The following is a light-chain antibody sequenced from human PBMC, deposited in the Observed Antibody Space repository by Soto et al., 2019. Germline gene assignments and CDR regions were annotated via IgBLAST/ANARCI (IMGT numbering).Light chain of an antibody. Sequence: DIQMTQSPSTLSASVGGRVTITCRASQSISSWLAWYQQKPGKAPKLLIYDASSLESGVPSRFSGSGSGTEFTLTISSLQPDDFATYYCQQYNSYPWTFGQGTRWISN. CDR3: QQYNSYPWT. V-gene: IGKV1-5*01. CDR2: DAS. J-gene: IGKJ1*01. CDR1: QSISSW.